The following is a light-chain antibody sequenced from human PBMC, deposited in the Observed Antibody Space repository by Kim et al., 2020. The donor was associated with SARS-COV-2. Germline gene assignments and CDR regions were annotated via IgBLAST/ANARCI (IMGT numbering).Light chain of an antibody. CDR1: KLGDKY. V-gene: IGLV3-1*01. CDR3: QAWDSSTVV. J-gene: IGLJ2*01. Sequence: SVSPAQTVSITCSGYKLGDKYACWYQQKPGQSTVLVIYQDSKRPSAIPERFSGSNSGNTATLTISGTQAMDEADYYCQAWDSSTVVFGGGTKLTVL. CDR2: QDS.